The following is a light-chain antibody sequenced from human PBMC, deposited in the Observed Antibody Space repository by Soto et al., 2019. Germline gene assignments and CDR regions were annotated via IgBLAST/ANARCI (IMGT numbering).Light chain of an antibody. Sequence: QSVLTQPPSASGSPGQSVTISCSGTKNDIGVYDFVSWYQHHPGKAPILIIYEVVQRPSGVPDRFSGSKSGNTASLTISGLQAEDEADYYCSSYTSSRAYVFGIGTKVTVL. V-gene: IGLV2-8*01. CDR1: KNDIGVYDF. CDR3: SSYTSSRAYV. J-gene: IGLJ1*01. CDR2: EVV.